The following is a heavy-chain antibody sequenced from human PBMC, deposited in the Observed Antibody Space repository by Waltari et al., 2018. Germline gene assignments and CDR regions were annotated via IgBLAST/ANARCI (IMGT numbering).Heavy chain of an antibody. D-gene: IGHD2-15*01. Sequence: WWSGVRQSPEKGLEWIGQIHRSGRTNYNPSLESRVTISIDTSNNQFSLKVTSTTAADTAVYYCARDRGRGIYLDSWGQGTLVTVSP. V-gene: IGHV4-4*02. CDR1: W. CDR3: ARDRGRGIYLDS. J-gene: IGHJ4*02. CDR2: IHRSGRT.